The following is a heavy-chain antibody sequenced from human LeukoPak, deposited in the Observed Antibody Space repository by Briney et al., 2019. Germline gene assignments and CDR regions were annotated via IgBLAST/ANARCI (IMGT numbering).Heavy chain of an antibody. CDR2: IYPGDSDT. V-gene: IGHV5-51*01. J-gene: IGHJ4*02. Sequence: GESLKISCKGSGYSFTSYWIGWVRQMPGKGLEWMGIIYPGDSDTRYSPSFQGQVTISADKSISTAYLQWSSLKASDTAMYYCAREFAEYYDSSGYYYGGFLDYWGQGTLVTVSS. D-gene: IGHD3-22*01. CDR1: GYSFTSYW. CDR3: AREFAEYYDSSGYYYGGFLDY.